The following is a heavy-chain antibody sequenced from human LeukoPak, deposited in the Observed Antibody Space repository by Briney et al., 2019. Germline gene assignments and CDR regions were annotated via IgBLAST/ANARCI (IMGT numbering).Heavy chain of an antibody. J-gene: IGHJ4*02. CDR3: ARVSGRMSGYDSGFDD. CDR2: INWDDDK. V-gene: IGHV2-70*01. Sequence: SGPTLVNPTQTLTLTCSFSGFPRITSGMFVNLIRHPPVKALEWLALINWDDDKYYSTSLKTRLTISKYTSKNQVVLTMTNMDPVDTATYYCARVSGRMSGYDSGFDDWGQGTLVTVSS. D-gene: IGHD5-12*01. CDR1: GFPRITSGMF.